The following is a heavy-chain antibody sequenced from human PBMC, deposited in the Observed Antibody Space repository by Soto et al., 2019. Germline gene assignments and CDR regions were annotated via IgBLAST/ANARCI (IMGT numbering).Heavy chain of an antibody. CDR2: IKSKTDGGTT. CDR3: TTKYSGSYSFYFDY. CDR1: GFTFSNAW. J-gene: IGHJ4*02. D-gene: IGHD1-26*01. Sequence: EVQLVESGGGLVKPGGSLRLSCAASGFTFSNAWMSWVRQAPGKGLEWVGRIKSKTDGGTTDYAAPVKGRFTISRDDSKNTLYLQMNSLKTEDTAVYYCTTKYSGSYSFYFDYWGQGTLVTVSS. V-gene: IGHV3-15*01.